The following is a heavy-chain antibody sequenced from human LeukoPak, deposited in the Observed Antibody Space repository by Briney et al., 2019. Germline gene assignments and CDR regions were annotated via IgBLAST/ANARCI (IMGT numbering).Heavy chain of an antibody. J-gene: IGHJ4*02. CDR1: GFSFSSYG. CDR2: ISYDESKK. CDR3: AKSNIVAMSDY. Sequence: GRSLRLSCAASGFSFSSYGMHWVRQAPGKGLEWVALISYDESKKYYVDSVKGRFTISRDNSKNTLYLQLSSLRAEDTAVYYCAKSNIVAMSDYWGQGTLVTVSS. D-gene: IGHD5-12*01. V-gene: IGHV3-30*18.